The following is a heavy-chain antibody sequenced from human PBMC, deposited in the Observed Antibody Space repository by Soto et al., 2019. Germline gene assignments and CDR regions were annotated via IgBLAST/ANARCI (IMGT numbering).Heavy chain of an antibody. D-gene: IGHD3-10*02. CDR1: GFRFRNYG. CDR2: ILNDGSGE. CDR3: VRDDVYVPNALDV. V-gene: IGHV3-30*19. J-gene: IGHJ3*01. Sequence: QMQLVESGGGVVQPGGSLRLSCAASGFRFRNYGMHWIRQAPGKGLEWVSLILNDGSGEYYRDSVKGRFTISRDNSRDALCLQMHSLGADDARRFYCVRDDVYVPNALDVWGQGRMVSVSS.